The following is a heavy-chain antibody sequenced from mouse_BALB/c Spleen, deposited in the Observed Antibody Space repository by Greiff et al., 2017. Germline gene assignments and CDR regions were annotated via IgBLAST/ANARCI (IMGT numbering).Heavy chain of an antibody. J-gene: IGHJ2*01. CDR2: IRNKANGYTT. CDR3: ARDRTGFDY. Sequence: EVKLVESGGGLVQPGGSLRLSCATSGFTFTDYYMSWVRQPPGKALEWLGFIRNKANGYTTEYSASVKGRFTISRDNSQSILYLQMNTLRAEDSATYYCARDRTGFDYWGQGTTLTVSS. CDR1: GFTFTDYY. V-gene: IGHV7-3*02.